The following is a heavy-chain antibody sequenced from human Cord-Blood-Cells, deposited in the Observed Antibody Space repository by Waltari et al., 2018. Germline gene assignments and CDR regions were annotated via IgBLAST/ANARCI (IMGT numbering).Heavy chain of an antibody. CDR3: ARGHTLGIGAVDI. CDR1: GGSISSHY. V-gene: IGHV4-59*11. J-gene: IGHJ3*02. D-gene: IGHD7-27*01. Sequence: QVQLQESGPGLVKPSETLSLTCTVSGGSISSHYWSWIRQPPGKGLEWIGYIYYSGSTNYNPALKSRVTISVDTSKNQVSLRRSSVTAADTAVDYCARGHTLGIGAVDIWGQGTMVTVSS. CDR2: IYYSGST.